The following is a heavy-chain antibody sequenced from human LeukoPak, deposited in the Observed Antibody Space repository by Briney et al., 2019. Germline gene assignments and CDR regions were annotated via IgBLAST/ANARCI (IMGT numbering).Heavy chain of an antibody. V-gene: IGHV4-59*01. J-gene: IGHJ4*02. Sequence: SETLSLTCTVSGGSISSYYWSWIRQPPGKGLEWIGYIYYSGSTNYNPSLKSQVTISVDTSKNQFSLKLSSVTAADTAVYYCARMYYYDSSGYYPPYFDYWGQGTLVTVSS. CDR2: IYYSGST. CDR1: GGSISSYY. CDR3: ARMYYYDSSGYYPPYFDY. D-gene: IGHD3-22*01.